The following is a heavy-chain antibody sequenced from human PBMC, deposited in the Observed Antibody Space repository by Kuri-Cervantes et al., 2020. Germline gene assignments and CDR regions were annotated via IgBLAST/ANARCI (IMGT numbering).Heavy chain of an antibody. CDR3: ARGGGTGDRPFGI. CDR2: INPNTGGT. J-gene: IGHJ3*02. D-gene: IGHD7-27*01. Sequence: ASVKVSCKASGYTFTGYYMHWVRQAPGQGLEWMAWINPNTGGTSYAQKFQDRVTMTRDTSISTAYMELSRLRSDDTAVYYCARGGGTGDRPFGIWGQGTMVTVSS. V-gene: IGHV1-2*02. CDR1: GYTFTGYY.